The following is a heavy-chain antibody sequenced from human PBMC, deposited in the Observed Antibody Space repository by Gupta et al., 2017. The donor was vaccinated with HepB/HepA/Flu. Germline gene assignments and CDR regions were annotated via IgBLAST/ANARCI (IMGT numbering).Heavy chain of an antibody. CDR1: GFAINDYA. CDR3: AKDFYYDSSGYRIGH. D-gene: IGHD3-22*01. CDR2: IKGSAGRT. Sequence: EVQLLESGGGLVQPGGSLRLSCAVSGFAINDYAMPWFRQFPGKGLEWVSLIKGSAGRTQYADSVEGRFTISRDHSKNSLYLQMNSLRIEDTAIYYCAKDFYYDSSGYRIGHWGQGTLVTVSS. V-gene: IGHV3-43*02. J-gene: IGHJ4*02.